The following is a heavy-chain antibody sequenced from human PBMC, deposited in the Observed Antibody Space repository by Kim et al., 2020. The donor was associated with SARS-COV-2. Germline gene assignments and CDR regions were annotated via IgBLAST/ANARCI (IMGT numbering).Heavy chain of an antibody. J-gene: IGHJ4*02. CDR3: ARGMVRGVITFDY. D-gene: IGHD3-10*01. CDR1: GGSFSGYY. Sequence: SETLSLTCAVYGGSFSGYYWSWIRQPPGKGLEWIGEINHSGSTNYNPSLKSRVTISVDTSKNQFSLKLSSVTAADTAVYYCARGMVRGVITFDYWGQGTL. V-gene: IGHV4-34*01. CDR2: INHSGST.